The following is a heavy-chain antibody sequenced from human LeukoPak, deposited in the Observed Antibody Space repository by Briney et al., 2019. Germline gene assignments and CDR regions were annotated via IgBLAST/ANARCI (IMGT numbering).Heavy chain of an antibody. V-gene: IGHV3-7*01. CDR2: IQQDGSEK. D-gene: IGHD6-19*01. CDR1: GFTFSSYW. Sequence: GGSLRLSCAASGFTFSSYWMSWVRQAPGKGLEWVANIQQDGSEKYYVDSVKGRFTISRDNAINSLYLQMNSLRAEDTAVYYCARGQWLPPMLTYWGQGTLVTVSS. CDR3: ARGQWLPPMLTY. J-gene: IGHJ4*02.